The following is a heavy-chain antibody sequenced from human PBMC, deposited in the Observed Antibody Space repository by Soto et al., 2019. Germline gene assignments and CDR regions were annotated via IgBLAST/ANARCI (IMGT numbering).Heavy chain of an antibody. CDR1: GASLRSGSYY. V-gene: IGHV4-61*01. CDR2: ISHSGRT. CDR3: SYGSSFDY. Sequence: QVKLQESGPGLVKPSETLSLICTVSGASLRSGSYYWSWIRPPPGKGLEWIGYISHSGRTHYDPSLMSRLTMSVDTSQTQFTLQLNSVTAADTAVYYCSYGSSFDYWGQGTLVTVSS. J-gene: IGHJ4*02. D-gene: IGHD3-10*01.